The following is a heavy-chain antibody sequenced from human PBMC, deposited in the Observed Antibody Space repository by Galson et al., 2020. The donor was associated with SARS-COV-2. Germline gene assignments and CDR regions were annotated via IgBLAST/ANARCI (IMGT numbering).Heavy chain of an antibody. J-gene: IGHJ1*01. D-gene: IGHD3-10*01. CDR2: ISGSVGTT. Sequence: LTCAASGFTFRSIAMTWVRHTPRTGLGWVSAISGSVGTTYYADSVKGRFTISRDNSKNTLYLHMKSLRAEGTAVYYCAKDRGFRVLVQHWGHGTLVTVSS. CDR3: AKDRGFRVLVQH. V-gene: IGHV3-23*01. CDR1: GFTFRSIA.